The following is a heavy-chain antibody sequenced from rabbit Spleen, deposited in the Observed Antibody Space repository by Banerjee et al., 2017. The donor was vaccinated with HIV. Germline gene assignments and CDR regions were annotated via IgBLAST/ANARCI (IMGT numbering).Heavy chain of an antibody. CDR2: IAGSSSGFT. CDR3: ARGYYSYDYAGGAYAIRGMDL. D-gene: IGHD6-1*01. J-gene: IGHJ6*01. Sequence: QSLEESGGDLVKPGASLTLTCTASGFSFSSSDYMCWVRQAPGKGLEWISCIAGSSSGFTYFASWAKGRFTISKTSSTTVTLQMTSLTAADTATYFCARGYYSYDYAGGAYAIRGMDLWGQGTLVTVS. CDR1: GFSFSSSDY. V-gene: IGHV1S40*01.